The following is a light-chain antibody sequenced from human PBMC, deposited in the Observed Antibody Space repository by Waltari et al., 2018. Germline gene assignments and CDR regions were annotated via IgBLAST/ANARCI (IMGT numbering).Light chain of an antibody. J-gene: IGKJ1*01. V-gene: IGKV1-5*03. Sequence: DIQMPQSPSTLSASVEDRVTTTCRASQSISSWLAWYQQKPGKAPKLLIYKASSLESGVPSRFSGSGSGTEFTLTISSLQPDDFATYYCQQYNSYSRTFGQGTKVEIK. CDR1: QSISSW. CDR2: KAS. CDR3: QQYNSYSRT.